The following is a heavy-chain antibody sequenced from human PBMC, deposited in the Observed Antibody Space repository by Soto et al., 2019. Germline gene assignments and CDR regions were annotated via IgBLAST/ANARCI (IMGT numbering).Heavy chain of an antibody. CDR2: ISAYNGKT. D-gene: IGHD2-21*01. V-gene: IGHV1-18*01. CDR3: ARGCVVNNYHGMEV. Sequence: QVQLVQSGGEVKKPGASVKLSCTASGYTFTSYGISWVRQAPGQGLEWMGWISAYNGKTNYAQNVQGRVTMTTDTSTKTAFMDMRRWRSEETSVYYCARGCVVNNYHGMEVWGQGTTVTVSS. CDR1: GYTFTSYG. J-gene: IGHJ6*02.